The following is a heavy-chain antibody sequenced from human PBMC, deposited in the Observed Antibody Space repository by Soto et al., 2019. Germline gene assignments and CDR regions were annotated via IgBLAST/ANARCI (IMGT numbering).Heavy chain of an antibody. Sequence: SETLSLTCTVSGGSISSYYWSWIRQPPGKGLEWIGHIYFTGNTFYIPSLKSRVSISLDTPKNQFSLNLSSVTAADTAIYYCVRVLASGYSSSWYLDYWGQGTLVTVSS. V-gene: IGHV4-59*12. CDR2: IYFTGNT. CDR3: VRVLASGYSSSWYLDY. J-gene: IGHJ4*02. CDR1: GGSISSYY. D-gene: IGHD6-13*01.